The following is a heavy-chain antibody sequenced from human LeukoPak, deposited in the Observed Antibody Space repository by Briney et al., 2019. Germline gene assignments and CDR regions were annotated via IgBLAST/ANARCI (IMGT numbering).Heavy chain of an antibody. CDR1: GFTFSSYW. CDR2: IKQDGSEK. V-gene: IGHV3-7*01. J-gene: IGHJ4*02. CDR3: ARVGSGSYYPRWDY. Sequence: HPGGSLRLACAASGFTFSSYWMSSVRQAPGKGLEWVANIKQDGSEKYYVDSVKGRFTISRDNAKNSLYLQMNSLRAEDTAVYYCARVGSGSYYPRWDYWGQGTLVTVSS. D-gene: IGHD1-26*01.